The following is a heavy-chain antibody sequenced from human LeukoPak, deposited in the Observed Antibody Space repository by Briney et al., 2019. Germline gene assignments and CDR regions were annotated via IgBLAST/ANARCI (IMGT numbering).Heavy chain of an antibody. V-gene: IGHV3-33*01. CDR3: ARDRSYPNNYDNSGPSGLRGMDV. CDR1: GFTFSSYA. J-gene: IGHJ6*02. Sequence: GGSLRLSCAPSGFTFSSYAMHWVRQAPGKGLEWVAVIWYDGSNKFYADSVKDRFTISRDNPRNTMYLQMSSLRAEDTAVYYCARDRSYPNNYDNSGPSGLRGMDVWGQGTTVTVSS. CDR2: IWYDGSNK. D-gene: IGHD3-22*01.